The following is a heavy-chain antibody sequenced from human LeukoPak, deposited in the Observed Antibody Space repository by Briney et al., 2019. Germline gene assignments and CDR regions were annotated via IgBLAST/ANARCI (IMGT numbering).Heavy chain of an antibody. V-gene: IGHV4-38-2*01. Sequence: SETLSLTCAVSSYSISSGFYWGWIRQPPGKGLEWIGSIYYSGTTYYNPSLKSRVTISVDTSKNQFSLKLSPVTAADTAVYYCARARGGTYADFDYWGQGTLVTVSS. J-gene: IGHJ4*02. CDR3: ARARGGTYADFDY. CDR2: IYYSGTT. CDR1: SYSISSGFY. D-gene: IGHD1-26*01.